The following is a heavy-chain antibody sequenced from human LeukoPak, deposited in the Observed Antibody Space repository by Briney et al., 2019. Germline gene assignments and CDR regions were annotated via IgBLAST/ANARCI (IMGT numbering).Heavy chain of an antibody. V-gene: IGHV3-23*01. CDR2: ISASGGST. CDR1: GFTFSSYA. Sequence: GGSLRLSCAASGFTFSSYALNWVRQAPGKGLEWVSTISASGGSTYHAVSVKGRFTISRDNSKNTLYLQMNTLRAEDTAVYYCAKAIRTRCGGYKVDVWSEGTTVTVSA. J-gene: IGHJ6*04. CDR3: AKAIRTRCGGYKVDV. D-gene: IGHD5-24*01.